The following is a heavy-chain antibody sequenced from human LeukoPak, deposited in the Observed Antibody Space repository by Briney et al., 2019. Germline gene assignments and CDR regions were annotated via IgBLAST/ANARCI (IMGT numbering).Heavy chain of an antibody. Sequence: GGSLRLSCAASGFTFSPYAMHWVRQAPGKGLEWVAVISNDGSTTYYTGSVRGRFTISRDNSKNTLYLQINSLRLDDTAVYYCARAMVRGVPFDYWGQGTLVTVSS. J-gene: IGHJ4*02. CDR3: ARAMVRGVPFDY. CDR1: GFTFSPYA. CDR2: ISNDGSTT. V-gene: IGHV3-30-3*01. D-gene: IGHD3-10*01.